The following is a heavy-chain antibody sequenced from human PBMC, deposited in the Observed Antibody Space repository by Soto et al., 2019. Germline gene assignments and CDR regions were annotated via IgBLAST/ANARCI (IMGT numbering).Heavy chain of an antibody. J-gene: IGHJ2*01. D-gene: IGHD3-10*01. CDR3: ARDPIVRGVVGWYFDL. CDR1: GGSISRSVYY. CDR2: IHNSGTT. V-gene: IGHV4-31*11. Sequence: QVQLQESGPGLVKPSQTLSLTCAVSGGSISRSVYYCNWIRQHPGKGLEWIGYIHNSGTTYYNPSLKSRLNFSVDTSTNHFSLKLSSVTTADTAVYYCARDPIVRGVVGWYFDLWGRGPLVTVSS.